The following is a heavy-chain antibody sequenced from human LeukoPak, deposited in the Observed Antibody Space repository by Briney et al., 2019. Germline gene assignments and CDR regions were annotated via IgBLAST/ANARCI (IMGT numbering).Heavy chain of an antibody. J-gene: IGHJ6*02. CDR1: GGSLSNYY. Sequence: ETLSLTCTVSGGSLSNYYWSWVRQPPGKGLEWIGYVYYSGSTNYNPSLKSRVAISIDTSKNQFSLKLGSVTAADTAMYYCARAPPYYYGSGSLGSYHYGMDVWGQGTTVTVSS. CDR2: VYYSGST. CDR3: ARAPPYYYGSGSLGSYHYGMDV. D-gene: IGHD3-10*01. V-gene: IGHV4-59*01.